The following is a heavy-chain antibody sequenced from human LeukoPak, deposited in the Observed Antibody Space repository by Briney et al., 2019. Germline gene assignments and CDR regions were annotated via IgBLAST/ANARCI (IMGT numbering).Heavy chain of an antibody. D-gene: IGHD1-7*01. CDR3: ARVAPGGITGTENAFEI. CDR1: GGSISSGSYY. Sequence: SQTLSLTCTVSGGSISSGSYYWRWIRQPAGKGLEWIGRIYTSGSTNYNPSLKSRVTISVDTSKNQFSLKLSSVTAADTAVYYCARVAPGGITGTENAFEIWGQGTMVTVSS. J-gene: IGHJ3*02. CDR2: IYTSGST. V-gene: IGHV4-61*02.